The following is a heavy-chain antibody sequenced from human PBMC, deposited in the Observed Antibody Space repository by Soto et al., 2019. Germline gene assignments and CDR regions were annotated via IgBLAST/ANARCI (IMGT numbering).Heavy chain of an antibody. CDR3: ARTPSMVRGVIGHFDL. D-gene: IGHD3-10*01. V-gene: IGHV4-30-4*01. J-gene: IGHJ2*01. Sequence: QVQLQESGPGLVKPSQTLSLTCTVSGGSISSGDYYWSWIRQPPGKGLEWIGYFYYSGSTYYNPHVNSRVTISVDTSKNQFSLTLSSVTAADTAVYYCARTPSMVRGVIGHFDLWGRGTLVTVSS. CDR1: GGSISSGDYY. CDR2: FYYSGST.